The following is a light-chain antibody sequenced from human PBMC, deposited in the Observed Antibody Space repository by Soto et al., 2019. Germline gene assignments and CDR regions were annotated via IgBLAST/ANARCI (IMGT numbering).Light chain of an antibody. CDR3: LLSYSGGNWV. V-gene: IGLV7-46*01. J-gene: IGLJ3*02. Sequence: QAVVTQEPSLTVSPGGTVTLTCGSNTGAVTSGHYPHWLQQRPGQAPRTLIYDTSNKQSWTPARFSGSLLGGKAALTLSGAQPEDEADYYCLLSYSGGNWVFGGGTKSPS. CDR1: TGAVTSGHY. CDR2: DTS.